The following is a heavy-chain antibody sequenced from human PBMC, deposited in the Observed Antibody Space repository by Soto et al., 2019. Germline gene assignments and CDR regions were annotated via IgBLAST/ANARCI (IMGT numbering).Heavy chain of an antibody. D-gene: IGHD1-26*01. CDR3: ASQYSGSYYSLGY. Sequence: QVQLVESGGGVVQPGRSLRLSCAASGFTFSSYAMHWVRQAPGKGLEWVAVISYDGSNKYYADSVKGRFTISRDNSKNTLYLQMNSLRAEDTAVYYCASQYSGSYYSLGYWGHGTLVTVSS. J-gene: IGHJ4*01. CDR1: GFTFSSYA. V-gene: IGHV3-30-3*01. CDR2: ISYDGSNK.